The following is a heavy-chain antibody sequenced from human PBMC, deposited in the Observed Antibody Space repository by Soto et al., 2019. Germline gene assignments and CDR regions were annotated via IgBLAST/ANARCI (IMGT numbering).Heavy chain of an antibody. CDR3: ARESNRNYEPPAIPLDY. V-gene: IGHV3-7*01. D-gene: IGHD4-4*01. CDR1: GFTFSSYW. CDR2: IKQDGSEK. J-gene: IGHJ4*02. Sequence: GGSLRLSCAASGFTFSSYWMSWVRQAPGKGLEWVANIKQDGSEKYYVDSVKGRFTISRDNAKNSLYLQMNSLRAEDTAVYYCARESNRNYEPPAIPLDYWGQGTLVTVSS.